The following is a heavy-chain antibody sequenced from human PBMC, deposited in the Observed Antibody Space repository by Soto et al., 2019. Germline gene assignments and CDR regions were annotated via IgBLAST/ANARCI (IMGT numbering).Heavy chain of an antibody. CDR3: ATYVSSTWYGGLDV. V-gene: IGHV4-34*02. CDR1: GGSFSGYY. CDR2: IDHSGYT. D-gene: IGHD6-13*01. Sequence: QVQLQQWGAGLLKPSETLSLTCAVYGGSFSGYYWSWIRQATGKGLGWIGEIDHSGYTNYNPSLTSRFTISLDTSNIQFALELPSVTVADTALYFCATYVSSTWYGGLDVWGQGTLVTVSS. J-gene: IGHJ4*02.